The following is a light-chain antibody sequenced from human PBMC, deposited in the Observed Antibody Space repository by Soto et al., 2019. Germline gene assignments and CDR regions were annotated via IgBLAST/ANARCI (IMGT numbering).Light chain of an antibody. V-gene: IGLV1-47*02. CDR2: DNT. CDR1: SSNIGSNY. J-gene: IGLJ2*01. CDR3: QSFDKYLSAVV. Sequence: QSVLTQPPSASGTPGQRVTISCSGSSSNIGSNYVYWYQQLPGTAPKLLIYDNTNRPSGVSVRFSGSKSGTSASLAISGLQAEDEADYYCQSFDKYLSAVVFGGGTQLTV.